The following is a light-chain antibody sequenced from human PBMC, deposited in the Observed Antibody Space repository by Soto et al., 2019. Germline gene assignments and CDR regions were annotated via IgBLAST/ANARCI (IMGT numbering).Light chain of an antibody. CDR2: DAS. J-gene: IGKJ1*01. CDR1: QSVAGNF. CDR3: QHYRALPPMWT. Sequence: EIVLTQSQAALSLSPGERATLSCGASQSVAGNFLAWYQHKPGLAPRLLIYDASIRANGIPDRFSGGGSGTDFTLTISRLEPEDSAVYYCQHYRALPPMWTFGLGTKVEI. V-gene: IGKV3D-20*01.